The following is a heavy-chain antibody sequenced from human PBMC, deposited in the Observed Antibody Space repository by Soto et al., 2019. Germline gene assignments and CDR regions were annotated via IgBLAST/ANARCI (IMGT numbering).Heavy chain of an antibody. Sequence: LGESLKISCKGSGYSFTTYWIGWVRQLPGQGLEWMGVMFPGDPDTRYSPSFQGQVTMSADPSTNTAYLEWSSLKAADSAMYYCARVPDSSLGTMDVWGQGTTVTVSS. CDR1: GYSFTTYW. CDR3: ARVPDSSLGTMDV. J-gene: IGHJ6*02. CDR2: MFPGDPDT. V-gene: IGHV5-51*01. D-gene: IGHD6-19*01.